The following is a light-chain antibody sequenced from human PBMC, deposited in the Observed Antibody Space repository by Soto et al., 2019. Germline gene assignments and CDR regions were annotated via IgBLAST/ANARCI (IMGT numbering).Light chain of an antibody. CDR1: SSDVGGYNY. CDR3: RSYTSRSTLVV. CDR2: DVS. V-gene: IGLV2-14*01. Sequence: QSALTQPASVSGSPGQSITISCTGTSSDVGGYNYVSWYQQHPGKAPKLMIYDVSNRPSGVSNRFSGSKSGNTASLTSSGLQAEDEADYYCRSYTSRSTLVVFGGGTKLTVL. J-gene: IGLJ2*01.